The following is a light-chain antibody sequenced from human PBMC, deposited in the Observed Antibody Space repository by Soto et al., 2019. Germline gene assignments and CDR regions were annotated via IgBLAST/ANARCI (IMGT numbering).Light chain of an antibody. CDR2: EGS. J-gene: IGLJ3*02. CDR3: CSYAASSALWV. CDR1: NSDVGTYEL. V-gene: IGLV2-23*01. Sequence: QSVLTQPASVSGSPGQSITISCTGTNSDVGTYELVSWYQQHPGRAPKLMIYEGSKRPSGVSNRFSGSKSGDTASLTISGLQAEDEANYYCCSYAASSALWVFGGGTKVTVL.